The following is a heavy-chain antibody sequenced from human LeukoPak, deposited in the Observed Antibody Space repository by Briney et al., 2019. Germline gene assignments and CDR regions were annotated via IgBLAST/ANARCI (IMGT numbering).Heavy chain of an antibody. V-gene: IGHV3-23*01. CDR2: ISGSGGST. CDR3: AKDPYDSSGNYSIINPYFDY. J-gene: IGHJ4*02. D-gene: IGHD3-22*01. Sequence: PGGSLRLSCAASGFTFSSYAMSWVRQAPGKGLEWVSAISGSGGSTYYADSVKGRFTISRDNSKNTLYLQMNSLRAEDTAVYYCAKDPYDSSGNYSIINPYFDYWGQGTLVTVSS. CDR1: GFTFSSYA.